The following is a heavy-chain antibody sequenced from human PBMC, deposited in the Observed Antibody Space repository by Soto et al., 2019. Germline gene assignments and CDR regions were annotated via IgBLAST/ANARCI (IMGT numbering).Heavy chain of an antibody. CDR1: GGSINSGGYC. CDR3: SRGILV. J-gene: IGHJ4*02. Sequence: QMQLQESGPGLVKPSQSLSLTCTVSGGSINSGGYCWSWIRQHPGKGLDWIGCIPYGGSTSYNPYLKCRVTISVATSKNQFSTKLPSVTAADTAVYYCSRGILVWGQGALITVSS. V-gene: IGHV4-31*03. D-gene: IGHD5-18*01. CDR2: IPYGGST.